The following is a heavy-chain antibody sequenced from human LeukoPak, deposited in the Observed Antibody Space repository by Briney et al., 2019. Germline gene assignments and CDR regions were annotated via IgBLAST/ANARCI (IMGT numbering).Heavy chain of an antibody. CDR1: GGSFSGDY. D-gene: IGHD3-10*01. J-gene: IGHJ6*03. CDR3: ATRDYYGPRGYYYYYYMDV. CDR2: INHSGRT. V-gene: IGHV4-34*01. Sequence: SETLSLTCAVYGGSFSGDYWSWIRQPPGKGLEWIGEINHSGRTNYKPSLKSRVTISVDTSKNQFSLKLSSVTAADTAVYYCATRDYYGPRGYYYYYYMDVWGKGTTVTVSS.